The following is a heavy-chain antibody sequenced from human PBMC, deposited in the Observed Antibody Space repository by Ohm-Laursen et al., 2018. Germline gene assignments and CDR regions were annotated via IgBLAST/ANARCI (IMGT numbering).Heavy chain of an antibody. V-gene: IGHV4-4*07. Sequence: GTLSLTCIVSGASISNYYWSWIRQPAGKGLEWIGRFDTSGSTNYNPSLKSRVTMSVDTSKKQLSLNLISVTAADTAMYYCAREGVTGTFDYWGQGTLVTVSS. D-gene: IGHD6-19*01. CDR2: FDTSGST. CDR1: GASISNYY. J-gene: IGHJ4*02. CDR3: AREGVTGTFDY.